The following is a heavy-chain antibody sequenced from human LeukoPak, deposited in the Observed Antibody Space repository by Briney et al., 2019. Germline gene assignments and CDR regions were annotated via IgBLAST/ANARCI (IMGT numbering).Heavy chain of an antibody. J-gene: IGHJ6*03. V-gene: IGHV3-48*01. D-gene: IGHD1-26*01. CDR3: ARVVVGATTRLNYYYYYYMDV. CDR2: ISSSSTTI. Sequence: GGSLRLSCAASGFTFSSYSMNWVRQAPGKGLEWVSYISSSSTTIYYADSVKGRFTISRDNAKNSLYLQMNSLRSEDTAVYYCARVVVGATTRLNYYYYYYMDVWGKGTTVTVSS. CDR1: GFTFSSYS.